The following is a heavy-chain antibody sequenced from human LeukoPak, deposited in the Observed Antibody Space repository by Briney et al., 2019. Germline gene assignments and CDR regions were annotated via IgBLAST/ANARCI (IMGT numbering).Heavy chain of an antibody. CDR2: SSSSSSYI. V-gene: IGHV3-21*01. D-gene: IGHD5-24*01. Sequence: GGSLRLSCAASGFTFSSYSMNWVRQAPGKGLEWVSSSSSSSSYIYYADSVKGRFTISRDNAKNSLYLQMNSLRAEDTAVYYCARDSGRMATLYGKDAFDIWGQGTMVTVSS. CDR3: ARDSGRMATLYGKDAFDI. J-gene: IGHJ3*02. CDR1: GFTFSSYS.